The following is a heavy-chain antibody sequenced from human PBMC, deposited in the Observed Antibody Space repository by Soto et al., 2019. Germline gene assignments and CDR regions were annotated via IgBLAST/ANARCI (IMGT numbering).Heavy chain of an antibody. J-gene: IGHJ6*01. V-gene: IGHV4-30-4*01. CDR2: IFYSGNT. Sequence: PSETLSLTCTVSGDSIISNYDYWSWIRQPPGKGLQRIGYIFYSGNTYYNPSLKSRVTMSVDTSKKQFSLKLTSVTAADPAVYYCARERRDYASSGTPFYFYGMDVWGQGTTVNVSS. CDR1: GDSIISNYDY. CDR3: ARERRDYASSGTPFYFYGMDV. D-gene: IGHD3-22*01.